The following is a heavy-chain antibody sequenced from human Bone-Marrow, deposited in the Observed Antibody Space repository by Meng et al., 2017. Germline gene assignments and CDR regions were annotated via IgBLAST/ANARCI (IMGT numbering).Heavy chain of an antibody. D-gene: IGHD3-3*01. CDR3: ARRPEWLGYFDY. Sequence: QVQLQESGAGLVKPSETLSLTRTVSGGSISSYYWSWIRQPPGKGLEWIGYIYYSGSTNYNPSLKSRVTISVDTSKNQFSLKLSSVTAADTAVYYCARRPEWLGYFDYWGQGTLVTVSS. CDR2: IYYSGST. CDR1: GGSISSYY. J-gene: IGHJ4*02. V-gene: IGHV4-59*01.